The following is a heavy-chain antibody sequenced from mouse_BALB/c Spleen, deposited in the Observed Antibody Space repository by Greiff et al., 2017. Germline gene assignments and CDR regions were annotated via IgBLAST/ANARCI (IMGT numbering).Heavy chain of an antibody. V-gene: IGHV5-17*02. CDR1: GFTFSSFG. CDR3: ARGAY. CDR2: ISSGSSTI. Sequence: EVQGVESGGGLVQPGGSRKLSCAASGFTFSSFGMHWVRQAPEKGLEWVAYISSGSSTIYYADTVKGRFTISRDNPKNTLFLQMTSLRSEDTAMYYCARGAYWGQGTLVTVSA. J-gene: IGHJ3*01.